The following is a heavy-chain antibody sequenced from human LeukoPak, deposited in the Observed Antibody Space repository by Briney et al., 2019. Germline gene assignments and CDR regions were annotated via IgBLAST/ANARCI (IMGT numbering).Heavy chain of an antibody. CDR1: GGSLSSYY. CDR2: IYYSGST. J-gene: IGHJ6*04. D-gene: IGHD3-3*01. CDR3: ARDRFLEWFPMDV. V-gene: IGHV4-59*01. Sequence: SETLSLTCTVSGGSLSSYYWSWIRQPPGKGLEWIGYIYYSGSTNYNPSLKSRVTISVDTSKNQFSLKLSSVTAADTAVYYCARDRFLEWFPMDVWGKGTTVTVSS.